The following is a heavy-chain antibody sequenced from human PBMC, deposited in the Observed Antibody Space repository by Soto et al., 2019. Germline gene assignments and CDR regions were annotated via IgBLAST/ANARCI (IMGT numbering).Heavy chain of an antibody. CDR3: AKERDTRSSYCCDS. CDR2: ISHDGTVK. J-gene: IGHJ4*02. Sequence: QVQLVESGGGVVQPGRSLRLSCAASRFTFSNYGMQWVRQAPGKGLEWVAVISHDGTVKYYADSVKGRFTISTDNFQNTVDLQMDSLRAEDTAVYYCAKERDTRSSYCCDSWGQGTLVTVSA. D-gene: IGHD5-18*01. V-gene: IGHV3-30*18. CDR1: RFTFSNYG.